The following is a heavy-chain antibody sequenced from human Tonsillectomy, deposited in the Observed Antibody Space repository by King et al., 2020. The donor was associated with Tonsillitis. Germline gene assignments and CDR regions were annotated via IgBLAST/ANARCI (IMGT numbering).Heavy chain of an antibody. CDR1: GGSISSYY. D-gene: IGHD3-10*01. V-gene: IGHV4-59*01. Sequence: VQLQESGPGLVKPSETLSLTCTVSGGSISSYYWSWIRPPPGKGLEWIGYIYYSGSTNYNPSLKSRVTISVDTSKNQFSLKLSSVTAADTAVYYCSRLYGSGSYTPDYFDYWGQGTLVTVSS. CDR2: IYYSGST. J-gene: IGHJ4*02. CDR3: SRLYGSGSYTPDYFDY.